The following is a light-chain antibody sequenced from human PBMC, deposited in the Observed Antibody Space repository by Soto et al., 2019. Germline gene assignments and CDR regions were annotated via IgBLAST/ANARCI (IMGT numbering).Light chain of an antibody. J-gene: IGLJ1*01. CDR2: DNN. V-gene: IGLV1-51*01. CDR1: SSNIGSNY. Sequence: QSVLSQSPSASGTPGQRVTISCSGSSSNIGSNYVSWYQQLPGTAPKLLIYDNNKRPSGIPDRFSGSKSGTSATLGITGLQTGDEADYYCGTWDSSLSAGRVFGTGTKLTVL. CDR3: GTWDSSLSAGRV.